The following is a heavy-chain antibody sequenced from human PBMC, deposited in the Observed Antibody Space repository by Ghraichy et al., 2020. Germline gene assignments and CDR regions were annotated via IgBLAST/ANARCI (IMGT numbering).Heavy chain of an antibody. CDR1: GGSISSYY. CDR3: ARVVVVAGRYFDY. D-gene: IGHD6-19*01. CDR2: IYDTGST. J-gene: IGHJ4*02. V-gene: IGHV4-59*01. Sequence: LRLSCTVSGGSISSYYWSWIRQPPGKGLEWIGYIYDTGSTNYNPSLKSRVTISIDTSKNQFSLKLSSVTAADTAVYHCARVVVVAGRYFDYWGQGTLVTVSS.